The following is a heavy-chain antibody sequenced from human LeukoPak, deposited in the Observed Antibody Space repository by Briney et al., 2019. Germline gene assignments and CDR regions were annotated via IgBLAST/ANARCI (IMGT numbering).Heavy chain of an antibody. D-gene: IGHD5-18*01. J-gene: IGHJ5*02. CDR2: ISSDGSNK. CDR1: GLTFSDYA. Sequence: PGGSLRLSCAASGLTFSDYAMHWVRQAPGKGLEWVTAISSDGSNKYFADCVKGRFTISRDNSKNTLDLEMSSLRTEDTAVYFCAKGGFSFGYADHWGQGTLVTVSS. CDR3: AKGGFSFGYADH. V-gene: IGHV3-30*04.